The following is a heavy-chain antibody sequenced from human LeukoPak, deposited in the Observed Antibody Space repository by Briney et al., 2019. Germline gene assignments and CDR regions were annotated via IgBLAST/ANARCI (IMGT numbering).Heavy chain of an antibody. J-gene: IGHJ4*02. CDR1: GFTVSSNY. D-gene: IGHD6-19*01. CDR3: ARDPPARYSSGWYSY. Sequence: PGGSLRLSCAASGFTVSSNYMSWVRQAPGKGLEWVSVIYSGGSTYYADSVKGRFTISRDNSKNTLYLQMNSLRAEDTAVYYCARDPPARYSSGWYSYCGQGTLVTVSS. V-gene: IGHV3-53*01. CDR2: IYSGGST.